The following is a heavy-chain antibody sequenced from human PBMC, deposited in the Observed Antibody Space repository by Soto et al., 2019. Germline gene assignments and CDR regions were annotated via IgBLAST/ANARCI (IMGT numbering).Heavy chain of an antibody. CDR2: ISSNGVTT. J-gene: IGHJ3*02. CDR3: ASDDFDI. CDR1: GFSFSNYG. Sequence: GGSLRLSCAASGFSFSNYGMHWVRQAPGKGLEYVSAISSNGVTTYYANSVKGRFTISRDNSKNTLYLQMGSLRAEDMAVYYCASDDFDIWGQGTMVTVSS. V-gene: IGHV3-64*01.